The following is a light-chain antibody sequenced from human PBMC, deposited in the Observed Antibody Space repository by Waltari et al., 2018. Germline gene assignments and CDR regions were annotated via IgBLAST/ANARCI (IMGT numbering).Light chain of an antibody. CDR1: NSNIGAGYD. CDR2: SNT. Sequence: QSVLTQPPSVSGAPGQRVTISCTGSNSNIGAGYDVHWYQQLPGAAPKLLIFSNTNRPSGVPHRLAASKSGTSASLVITGLQAEDEADYFCQSYDSSLSGIFGGGTKLTVL. J-gene: IGLJ2*01. CDR3: QSYDSSLSGI. V-gene: IGLV1-40*01.